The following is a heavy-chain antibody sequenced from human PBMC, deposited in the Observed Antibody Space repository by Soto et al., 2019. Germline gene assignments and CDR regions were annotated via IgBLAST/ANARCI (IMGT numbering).Heavy chain of an antibody. CDR3: ASSGYYDTSGYYFFFDY. J-gene: IGHJ4*02. CDR2: MYHSGST. CDR1: GGSISSYY. D-gene: IGHD3-22*01. Sequence: SETLSLTCTVSGGSISSYYWSWIRQPPGKGLEWIGYMYHSGSTNYNPSLKSRVTTSGDTSKNQFSLKLSSVTAADTAVYYCASSGYYDTSGYYFFFDYWGQETLVTVSS. V-gene: IGHV4-59*08.